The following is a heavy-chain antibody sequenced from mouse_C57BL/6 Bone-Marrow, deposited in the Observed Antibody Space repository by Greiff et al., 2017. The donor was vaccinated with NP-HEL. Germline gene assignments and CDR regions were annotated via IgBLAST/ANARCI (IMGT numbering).Heavy chain of an antibody. CDR3: ARLTVVATDYAMDY. D-gene: IGHD1-1*01. J-gene: IGHJ4*01. CDR1: GYTFTNYW. V-gene: IGHV1-63*01. CDR2: IYPGGGYT. Sequence: QVQLKESGAELVRPGTSVKMSCKASGYTFTNYWIGWAKQRPGHGLEWIGDIYPGGGYTNYNEKFKGKATLTADKSSSTAYMQFSSLTSEDSAIYYCARLTVVATDYAMDYWGQGTSVTVSS.